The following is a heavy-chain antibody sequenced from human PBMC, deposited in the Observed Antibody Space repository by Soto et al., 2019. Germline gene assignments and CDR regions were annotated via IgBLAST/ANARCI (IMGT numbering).Heavy chain of an antibody. CDR1: GVTVSTNY. J-gene: IGHJ4*02. CDR2: IYSGVTT. CDR3: ARGHWVSAYGAGAYFDY. Sequence: EVQLVDSGGGLVQPGGSLRLSCAASGVTVSTNYMSWVRQAPGMGLEWVSVIYSGVTTHYADSVKGRFTISRDNSMTTLYLHMCSLRAEDTAVYYCARGHWVSAYGAGAYFDYWGQGTLVTVSS. D-gene: IGHD2-21*01. V-gene: IGHV3-66*01.